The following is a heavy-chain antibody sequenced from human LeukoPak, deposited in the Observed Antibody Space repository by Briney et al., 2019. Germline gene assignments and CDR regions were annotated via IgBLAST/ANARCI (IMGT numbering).Heavy chain of an antibody. CDR3: ARRGYYTNHIDY. CDR2: IYYSGST. CDR1: GYSISSGYY. D-gene: IGHD3-3*01. V-gene: IGHV4-38-2*01. J-gene: IGHJ4*02. Sequence: PSETLSLTCAVSGYSISSGYYWGWIRQPPGKGLEWIGSIYYSGSTYYNPSLKSRVTISVDTSKNQFSLKLSSVTAADTAVYYCARRGYYTNHIDYWGQGTLVTVSS.